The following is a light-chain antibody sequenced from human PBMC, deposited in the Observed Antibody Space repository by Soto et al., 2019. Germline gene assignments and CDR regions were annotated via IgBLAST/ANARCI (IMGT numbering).Light chain of an antibody. CDR2: DVS. Sequence: QSVLTQPASVSGSPGQSITISCTGTSSDVGGHNSVSWYRQDPGKAPKLMICDVSNRPSGVSDRFSGSKSGNTASLTISGLQIEDEADYYCSSFTSSVTYVFGTGTKLTVL. V-gene: IGLV2-14*01. J-gene: IGLJ1*01. CDR1: SSDVGGHNS. CDR3: SSFTSSVTYV.